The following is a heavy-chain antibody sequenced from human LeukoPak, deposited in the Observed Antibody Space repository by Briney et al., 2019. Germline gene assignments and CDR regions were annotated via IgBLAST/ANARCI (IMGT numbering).Heavy chain of an antibody. Sequence: GGSLRLSCAASGFTFSSYAMHWVRQAPGKGLEYVSAISSNGGSTYYANSVKGRFTISRDNSKNTLYLQMGSLRAEDMAVYYCARGGGGSGSYYKPEYFQHWGQGTLVTVSS. V-gene: IGHV3-64*01. CDR2: ISSNGGST. J-gene: IGHJ1*01. CDR1: GFTFSSYA. D-gene: IGHD3-10*01. CDR3: ARGGGGSGSYYKPEYFQH.